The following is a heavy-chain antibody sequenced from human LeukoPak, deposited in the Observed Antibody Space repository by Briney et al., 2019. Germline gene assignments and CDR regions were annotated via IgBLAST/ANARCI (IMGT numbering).Heavy chain of an antibody. V-gene: IGHV4-59*12. CDR2: IYYSGNTNYNPT. J-gene: IGHJ6*03. Sequence: PSETLSLTCTVSGGSISSDYWSWTRQPPGKGLEWIGYIYYSGNTNYNPTNYNPSLKSRVTISVDTSKNQFSLKLSSVTAADTAVYYCARAPTNYYYYYMDVWGKGTTVSVSS. CDR1: GGSISSDY. D-gene: IGHD5-24*01. CDR3: ARAPTNYYYYYMDV.